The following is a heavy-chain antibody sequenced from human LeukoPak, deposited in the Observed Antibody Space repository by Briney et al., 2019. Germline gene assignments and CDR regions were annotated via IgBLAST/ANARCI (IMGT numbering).Heavy chain of an antibody. D-gene: IGHD6-19*01. CDR1: GFTFSSYV. V-gene: IGHV3-30*18. CDR2: ISYDGSNK. CDR3: AKLSAVAGMGFDP. Sequence: GGSLRLSCVATGFTFSSYVMHWVRQAPGKGLEWVAVISYDGSNKYYADSVKGRFTISRDNSKNTLYLQMNSLRAEDTAVYYCAKLSAVAGMGFDPWGQGTLVTVSS. J-gene: IGHJ5*02.